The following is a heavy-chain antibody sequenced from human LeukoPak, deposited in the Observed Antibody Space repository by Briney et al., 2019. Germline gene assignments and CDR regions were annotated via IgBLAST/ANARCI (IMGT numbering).Heavy chain of an antibody. Sequence: GASVKISCKVSGYTFTDYYMHWVQQAPGKGLXXXXXXXPEDGETIYAEKFQGRVTITADTSTDTAYMELSSLRSEDTAVYYCATDRRYYDSSGYYPFDYWGQGTLVTVSS. CDR2: XXPEDGET. V-gene: IGHV1-69-2*01. D-gene: IGHD3-22*01. CDR1: GYTFTDYY. CDR3: ATDRRYYDSSGYYPFDY. J-gene: IGHJ4*02.